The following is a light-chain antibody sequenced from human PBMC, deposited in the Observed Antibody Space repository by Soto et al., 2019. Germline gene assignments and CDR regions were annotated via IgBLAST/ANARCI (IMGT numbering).Light chain of an antibody. CDR2: EVS. Sequence: QSALTQPPSASGSPGQSVTISCTGTSSDVGGYNYVSWYQQHPGKAPKLMIYEVSKRPSGVPDRFSGSKSGNTASLTVSGLQVEDEADYYCSSYAGSNNYVFGTGTKVTVL. V-gene: IGLV2-8*01. CDR1: SSDVGGYNY. CDR3: SSYAGSNNYV. J-gene: IGLJ1*01.